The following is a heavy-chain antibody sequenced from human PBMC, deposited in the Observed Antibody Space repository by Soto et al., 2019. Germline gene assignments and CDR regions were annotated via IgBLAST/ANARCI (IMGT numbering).Heavy chain of an antibody. CDR2: ISGPNGNT. J-gene: IGHJ4*02. Sequence: QVQLVQSGAEVKKPGASVKVSCKASGYTFTSYGFSWVRQAPGQGREWLGCISGPNGNTDYTQTFQGRVTMTTDTSTNTAYMELKSLRSDDTAVYYCARDRYDTTYDDYVGADYWGQGTLVTVSS. D-gene: IGHD3-16*01. CDR3: ARDRYDTTYDDYVGADY. CDR1: GYTFTSYG. V-gene: IGHV1-18*01.